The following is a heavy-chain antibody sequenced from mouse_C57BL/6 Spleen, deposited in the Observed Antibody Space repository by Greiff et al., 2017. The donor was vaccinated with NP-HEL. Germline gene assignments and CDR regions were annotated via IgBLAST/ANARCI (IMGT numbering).Heavy chain of an antibody. D-gene: IGHD2-2*01. CDR1: GYTFTSYW. CDR2: IYPSDSEN. J-gene: IGHJ3*01. V-gene: IGHV1-61*01. CDR3: ARGDYGYDEGFAY. Sequence: QVQLQQPGAELVRPGSSVKLSCKASGYTFTSYWMDWVKQRPGQGLEWIGNIYPSDSENHYTQKFKDKATLTVDKSSSTAYMQLSSLTSDDSAVYYWARGDYGYDEGFAYWGQGTLVTVSA.